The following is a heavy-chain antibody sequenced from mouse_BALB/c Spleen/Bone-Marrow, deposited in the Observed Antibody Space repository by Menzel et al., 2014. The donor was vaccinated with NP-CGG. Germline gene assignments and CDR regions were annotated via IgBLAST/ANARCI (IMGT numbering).Heavy chain of an antibody. Sequence: EVMLVESGGGLVQPGGSLRLSCATSGFTFTDYYMSWVRQPPGKALEWLGFIRNKANGYTTEYSASVKGRFTISSDNSQSILYLQMNTLGAEDSATYYCARFFNWGLDYWGQGTTLTVSS. J-gene: IGHJ2*01. CDR3: ARFFNWGLDY. CDR1: GFTFTDYY. CDR2: IRNKANGYTT. D-gene: IGHD4-1*01. V-gene: IGHV7-3*02.